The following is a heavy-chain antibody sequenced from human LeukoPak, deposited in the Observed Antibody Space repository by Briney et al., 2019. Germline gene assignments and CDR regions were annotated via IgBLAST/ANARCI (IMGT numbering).Heavy chain of an antibody. CDR1: GFTFSSYA. CDR3: ASYYYDSSGYSEFDY. CDR2: IKSKTDGGTT. V-gene: IGHV3-15*01. Sequence: PGGSLRLSCAASGFTFSSYAMSWVRQAPGKGLEWVGRIKSKTDGGTTDYAAPVKGRFTISRDNSKNTLYLQMNSLRAEDTAVYYCASYYYDSSGYSEFDYWGQGTLVTVSS. J-gene: IGHJ4*02. D-gene: IGHD3-22*01.